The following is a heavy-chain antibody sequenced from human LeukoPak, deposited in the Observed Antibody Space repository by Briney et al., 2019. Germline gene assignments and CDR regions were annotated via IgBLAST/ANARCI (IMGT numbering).Heavy chain of an antibody. CDR3: ARDLVAATPGATD. D-gene: IGHD2-15*01. J-gene: IGHJ4*02. CDR2: IKQDGSEQ. CDR1: GFTFCNYW. Sequence: PGGPLRLSCGASGFTFCNYWVSWVRQAPGKGLEWVANIKQDGSEQYYVDSVKGRFIISRDNAKHSLYLQTNSLRAEDTAVYYCARDLVAATPGATDWGQGTLVTVSS. V-gene: IGHV3-7*04.